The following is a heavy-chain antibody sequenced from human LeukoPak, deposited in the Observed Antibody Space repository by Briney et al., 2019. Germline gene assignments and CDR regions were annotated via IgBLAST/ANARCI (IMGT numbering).Heavy chain of an antibody. CDR3: ARHVWLQPFDY. V-gene: IGHV4-59*08. D-gene: IGHD3-9*01. CDR2: IYYSGST. Sequence: SETLSLTCSVSGGSMNSYYWSWIRQPPGKGLEWIGYIYYSGSTNYNPSLKSRVTISVDTSKNQFSLKLSSVTAADTAVYYCARHVWLQPFDYWGQGTLVTVSS. CDR1: GGSMNSYY. J-gene: IGHJ4*02.